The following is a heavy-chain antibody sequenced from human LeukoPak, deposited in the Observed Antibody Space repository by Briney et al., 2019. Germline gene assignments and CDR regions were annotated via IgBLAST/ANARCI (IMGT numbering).Heavy chain of an antibody. CDR1: GGSISSYY. J-gene: IGHJ4*02. V-gene: IGHV4-59*01. CDR2: IYYSGST. D-gene: IGHD5-24*01. Sequence: SETLSLTCTVSGGSISSYYWSWIRQPPGKGLEWIGYIYYSGSTNYNPSLKSRVTISVDTSENQFSLKLSSVTAADTAVYYCARGVYNFFDYWGQGTLVTVSS. CDR3: ARGVYNFFDY.